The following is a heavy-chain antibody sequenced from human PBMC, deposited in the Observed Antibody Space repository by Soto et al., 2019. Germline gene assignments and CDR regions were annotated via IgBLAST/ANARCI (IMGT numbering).Heavy chain of an antibody. CDR1: GFTFSSYG. V-gene: IGHV3-33*01. J-gene: IGHJ6*02. CDR2: IWYDGSNK. CDR3: ARDQSTSVYYYGMVV. Sequence: QVQLVESGGGVVQPGRSLRLSCAASGFTFSSYGMHWVRQAPGKGLEWVAVIWYDGSNKYYADSVKGRFTISRDNSKNTLYLQMNSLRAEDRAVYYCARDQSTSVYYYGMVVWGQGTTVTVSS.